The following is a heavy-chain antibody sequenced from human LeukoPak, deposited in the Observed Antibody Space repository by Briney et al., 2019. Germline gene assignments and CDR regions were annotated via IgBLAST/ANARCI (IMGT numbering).Heavy chain of an antibody. J-gene: IGHJ4*02. D-gene: IGHD3-10*01. CDR2: ISGSGGST. CDR3: AKIPLPPGVRAGAY. Sequence: GGSLRLSCSPSGFTFNTFNRNWFRQAPGGGLGWVSPISGSGGSTYYADSVKGQFTISRDNSKNTLYLQMNSLRAENTAVYYCAKIPLPPGVRAGAYCGQGTLVTVSS. CDR1: GFTFNTFN. V-gene: IGHV3-23*01.